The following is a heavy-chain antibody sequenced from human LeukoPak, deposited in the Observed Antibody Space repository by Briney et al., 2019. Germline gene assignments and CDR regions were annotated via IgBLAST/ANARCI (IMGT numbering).Heavy chain of an antibody. J-gene: IGHJ4*02. Sequence: ASVKVSCKASGYTFTSYYMHWVRQAPGQGLEWMGIINPSGGSTSYAQKFQGRVTMTRDMSTSTVYMELSSLRSEDTAVYYCAPTSMATTIDYWGKGTLVTVSS. V-gene: IGHV1-46*01. CDR1: GYTFTSYY. CDR2: INPSGGST. CDR3: APTSMATTIDY. D-gene: IGHD5-24*01.